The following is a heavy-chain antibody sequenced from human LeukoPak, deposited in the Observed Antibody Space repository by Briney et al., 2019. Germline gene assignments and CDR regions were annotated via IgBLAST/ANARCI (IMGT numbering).Heavy chain of an antibody. J-gene: IGHJ5*02. CDR3: ARGSSVVRGVDNWFDP. V-gene: IGHV3-21*01. Sequence: GSLRLSCAASGFTFSSYSMNWVRQAPGKGLEWVSSISSSSSYIYYADSVKGRFTISRDNAKNSLYLQMNSLRAEDTAVYYCARGSSVVRGVDNWFDPWGQGTLVTVSS. CDR1: GFTFSSYS. D-gene: IGHD3-10*01. CDR2: ISSSSSYI.